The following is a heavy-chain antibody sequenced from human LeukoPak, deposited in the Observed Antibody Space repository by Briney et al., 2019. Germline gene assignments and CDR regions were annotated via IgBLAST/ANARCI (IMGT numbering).Heavy chain of an antibody. CDR2: ISGSGILT. J-gene: IGHJ4*02. V-gene: IGHV3-23*01. CDR3: ANVRYFDWYYFDY. CDR1: GFTFSNYA. Sequence: GGSLRLSCAASGFTFSNYAMNWVRQAPGKGLEWVSGISGSGILTYYADSVKRRFTISRDNSKTTLYLQMNSLRVDDTAVYYCANVRYFDWYYFDYWGQGTLVTVSS. D-gene: IGHD3-9*01.